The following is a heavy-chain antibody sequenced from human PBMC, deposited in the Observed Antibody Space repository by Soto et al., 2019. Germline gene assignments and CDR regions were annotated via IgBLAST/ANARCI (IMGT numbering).Heavy chain of an antibody. CDR1: GGTFSSYA. V-gene: IGHV1-69*06. J-gene: IGHJ6*02. D-gene: IGHD2-2*01. CDR2: IIPIFGTA. CDR3: ARGRVPAALYYYYYYGMDV. Sequence: SVKVSCKASGGTFSSYAISWVRQAPGQGLEWMGGIIPIFGTANYAQKFQGRVTITADKSTSTAYMELSSLRSEDTAVYYCARGRVPAALYYYYYYGMDVWGQGTAVTVSS.